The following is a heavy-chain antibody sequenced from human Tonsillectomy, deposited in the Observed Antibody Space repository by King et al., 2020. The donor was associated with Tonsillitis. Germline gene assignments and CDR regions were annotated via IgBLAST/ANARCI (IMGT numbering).Heavy chain of an antibody. Sequence: VQLVESGGGLVQPGGSLRLSCAASGFSFSDYSMNWVRQAPGKGLEWVSYISSTSSTIYYTDSVKGRFTISRDNAKNSLYLQMNSLRDEDTALYYCASAFRYDFCGGYAFDNWGQGTMVTVSS. V-gene: IGHV3-48*02. CDR3: ASAFRYDFCGGYAFDN. J-gene: IGHJ3*02. CDR1: GFSFSDYS. D-gene: IGHD3-3*01. CDR2: ISSTSSTI.